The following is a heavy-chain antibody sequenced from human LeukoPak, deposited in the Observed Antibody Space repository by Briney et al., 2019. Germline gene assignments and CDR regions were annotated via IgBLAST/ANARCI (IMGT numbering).Heavy chain of an antibody. CDR2: ISSSSSYI. V-gene: IGHV3-21*01. D-gene: IGHD1-20*01. J-gene: IGHJ4*02. CDR1: GFTFSSYS. Sequence: KPGGSLRLSCAASGFTFSSYSMNWVRQVPGKGLEWVSSISSSSSYIYYADSVKGRFTISRDNAKNSLYLQMNSLRAEDTAVYYCARDRPGITGTTLPDYWGQGTLVTVSS. CDR3: ARDRPGITGTTLPDY.